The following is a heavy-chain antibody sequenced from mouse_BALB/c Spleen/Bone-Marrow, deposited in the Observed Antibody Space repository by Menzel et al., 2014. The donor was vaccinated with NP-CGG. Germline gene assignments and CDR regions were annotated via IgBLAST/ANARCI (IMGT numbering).Heavy chain of an antibody. Sequence: VQLQESGAELVRPGTSVKVSCKASGYALTNYLIEWVKQRPGQGLEWIGVINTGSGGTNYNEKFKGKATLTADKSSSTAYMQLSSLTSDDSAVYFCARSRGNLYAMDYWGQGTSVTVPS. J-gene: IGHJ4*01. V-gene: IGHV1-54*01. CDR3: ARSRGNLYAMDY. CDR1: GYALTNYL. D-gene: IGHD2-1*01. CDR2: INTGSGGT.